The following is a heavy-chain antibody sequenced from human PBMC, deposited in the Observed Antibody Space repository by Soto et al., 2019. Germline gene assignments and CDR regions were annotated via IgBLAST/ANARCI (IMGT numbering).Heavy chain of an antibody. J-gene: IGHJ4*02. V-gene: IGHV3-30*18. CDR3: AKDNYYGSGSWSFDY. CDR2: ISYDGSNK. CDR1: GFTFSRYG. D-gene: IGHD3-10*01. Sequence: QVQLVESGGGVVQPGRSLRLSCAASGFTFSRYGMHWVRQAPGKGLEWVAVISYDGSNKYYADSVKGRFTISRDNSKNTLYLQMNSLRAEDTAVYYCAKDNYYGSGSWSFDYWGQGTLVTVSS.